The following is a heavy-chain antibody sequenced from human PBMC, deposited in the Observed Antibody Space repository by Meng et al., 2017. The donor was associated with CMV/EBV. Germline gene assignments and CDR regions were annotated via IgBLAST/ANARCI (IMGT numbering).Heavy chain of an antibody. CDR2: IYYSGST. V-gene: IGHV4-30-4*08. CDR3: ARVGRTSCYDY. Sequence: QGQLQESGPRLVKPSQTLALTCTVSGGSISSGDYYWSWIRQPPGKGLEWIGYIYYSGSTYYNPSLKSRVTISVDTSKNQFSLKLSSVTAADTAVYYCARVGRTSCYDYWGQGTLVTVSS. CDR1: GGSISSGDYY. D-gene: IGHD2-2*01. J-gene: IGHJ4*02.